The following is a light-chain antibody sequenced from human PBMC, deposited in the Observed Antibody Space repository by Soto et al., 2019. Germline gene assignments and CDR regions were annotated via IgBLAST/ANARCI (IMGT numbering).Light chain of an antibody. J-gene: IGKJ5*01. CDR1: QSVSNN. CDR3: QQYGSSPPIT. Sequence: EIVLTQSPATLSVSPGERATLSCRASQSVSNNLAWYQQKPGQAPRLLIYGASSRATGIRDRFSGSGSGTDFTLTISRLEPEDFAVYYCQQYGSSPPITFGQGTRLEI. V-gene: IGKV3-20*01. CDR2: GAS.